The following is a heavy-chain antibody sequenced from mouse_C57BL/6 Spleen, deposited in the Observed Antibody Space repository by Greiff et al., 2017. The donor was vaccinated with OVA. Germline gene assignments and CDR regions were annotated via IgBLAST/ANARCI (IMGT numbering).Heavy chain of an antibody. Sequence: QVQLQQSGAELVRPGASVTLSCKASGYTFTDYEMNWVKQTPVHGLEWIGAIDPETGGTAYNQKCKGKAILTADKSSSTAYMELRSLTSEDSAVYYCTRWPLRSTGTGYYFDYWGQGTTLTVSS. J-gene: IGHJ2*01. D-gene: IGHD4-1*01. V-gene: IGHV1-15*01. CDR2: IDPETGGT. CDR3: TRWPLRSTGTGYYFDY. CDR1: GYTFTDYE.